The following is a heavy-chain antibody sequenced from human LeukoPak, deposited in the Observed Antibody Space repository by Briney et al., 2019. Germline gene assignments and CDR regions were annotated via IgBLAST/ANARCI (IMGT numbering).Heavy chain of an antibody. V-gene: IGHV3-33*01. Sequence: GGSLRLSCAASGFTFSSYGMHWVRQGPGKGLEWVAVKWYDGSNKYYADSVKGRFTISRDNSKNTLYLQMNSLRAEDTAVYYCARESYSGYDLPLGYWGQGTLVTVSS. CDR3: ARESYSGYDLPLGY. CDR1: GFTFSSYG. J-gene: IGHJ4*02. CDR2: KWYDGSNK. D-gene: IGHD5-12*01.